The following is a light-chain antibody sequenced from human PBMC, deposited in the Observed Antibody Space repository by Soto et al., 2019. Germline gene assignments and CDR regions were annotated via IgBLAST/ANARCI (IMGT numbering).Light chain of an antibody. CDR1: QDISNY. CDR2: DAS. V-gene: IGKV1-33*01. J-gene: IGKJ5*01. Sequence: QMTQSPSSLSASVGDRVTITCQASQDISNYLNWYQQKLGKAPKLLIYDASNLETGVPSRFSGSGSGTDFTFTISSLQPEDIATYYCQQYSHLITFGQGTRLEI. CDR3: QQYSHLIT.